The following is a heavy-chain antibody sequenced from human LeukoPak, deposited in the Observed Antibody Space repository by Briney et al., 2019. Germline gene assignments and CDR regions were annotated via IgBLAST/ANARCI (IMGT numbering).Heavy chain of an antibody. J-gene: IGHJ4*02. CDR2: IIPIFGTA. D-gene: IGHD3-22*01. V-gene: IGHV1-69*13. CDR1: GGTFSSYA. CDR3: ARDRSKYYYDSSGYYGTFDY. Sequence: GASVKVSCKASGGTFSSYAISWVRQAPGQGLEWMGGIIPIFGTANYAQKFQGRVTITADESTSTAYMELSSLRSEDTAVYYCARDRSKYYYDSSGYYGTFDYWGQGTLVTVSS.